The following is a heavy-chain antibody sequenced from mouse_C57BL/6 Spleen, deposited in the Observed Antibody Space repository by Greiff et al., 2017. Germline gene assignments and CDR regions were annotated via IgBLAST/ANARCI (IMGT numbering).Heavy chain of an antibody. CDR3: ARGLWLRHYFDY. Sequence: VQLQESGAELVRPGTSVKVSCKASGYAFTNYLIEWVKQRPGQGLEWIGVINPGSGGTNYNEKFKGKATLTADKSSSTAYMQLSSLTSEDSAVYFCARGLWLRHYFDYWGQGTTLTVSS. V-gene: IGHV1-54*01. CDR1: GYAFTNYL. CDR2: INPGSGGT. J-gene: IGHJ2*01. D-gene: IGHD2-2*01.